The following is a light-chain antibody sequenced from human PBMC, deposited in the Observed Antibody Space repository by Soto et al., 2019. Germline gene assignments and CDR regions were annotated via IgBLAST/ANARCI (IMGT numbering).Light chain of an antibody. Sequence: QLVLTQSSSASASLGSSVKLTCTLSSGHSSYIIAWHQQQPGKAPRYLMKLEGSGSYNKGSGVPDRFSGSSSGADRYLTISNLQFEDEANYYCETWDSNTRVXXGGTKLTVL. CDR3: ETWDSNTRV. V-gene: IGLV4-60*02. CDR1: SGHSSYI. J-gene: IGLJ2*01. CDR2: LEGSGSY.